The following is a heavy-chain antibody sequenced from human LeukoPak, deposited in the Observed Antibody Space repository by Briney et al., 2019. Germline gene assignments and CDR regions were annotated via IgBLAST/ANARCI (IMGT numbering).Heavy chain of an antibody. CDR1: GFTFSSYA. D-gene: IGHD3-9*01. V-gene: IGHV3-23*01. CDR2: ISGSGGST. Sequence: GGSLRLSCAASGFTFSSYAMSWVRQAPGKGLEWVSAISGSGGSTYYADSVKGRFTISRDNAKNSLYLQMNSLRAEDTAVYYCARDTSGLRYFDWLLDYWGQGTLVTVSS. CDR3: ARDTSGLRYFDWLLDY. J-gene: IGHJ4*02.